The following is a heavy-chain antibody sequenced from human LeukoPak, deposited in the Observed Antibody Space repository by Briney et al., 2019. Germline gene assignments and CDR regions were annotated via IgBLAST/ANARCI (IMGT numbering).Heavy chain of an antibody. CDR1: GGTFSSYA. CDR2: IIPIFGTA. J-gene: IGHJ6*03. D-gene: IGHD3-3*01. V-gene: IGHV1-69*05. CDR3: ARGSYYDFWSAPDYYYYYMDV. Sequence: SVKVSCKASGGTFSSYAISWVRQAPGQGLERMGGIIPIFGTANYAQKFQGRVTITTDESTSTAYMELSSLRSEDTAVYYCARGSYYDFWSAPDYYYYYMDVWGKGTTVTVSS.